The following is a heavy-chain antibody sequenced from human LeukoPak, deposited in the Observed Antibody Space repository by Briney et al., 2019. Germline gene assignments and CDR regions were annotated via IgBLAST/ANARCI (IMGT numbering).Heavy chain of an antibody. Sequence: ASVKVSCKASGYTFTSYGITWVRQAPGQGLEWMGWISAYNGNTNYAQKLQGRVTMTTDTSTSTAYMELRSLRSDDTAVYYCAGNTYGYKFSMDVWGKGTTVTVSS. J-gene: IGHJ6*03. CDR2: ISAYNGNT. D-gene: IGHD5-24*01. V-gene: IGHV1-18*01. CDR1: GYTFTSYG. CDR3: AGNTYGYKFSMDV.